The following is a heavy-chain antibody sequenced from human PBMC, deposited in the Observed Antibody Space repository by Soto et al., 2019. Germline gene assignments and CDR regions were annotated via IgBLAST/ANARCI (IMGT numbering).Heavy chain of an antibody. V-gene: IGHV4-39*01. Sequence: QLQLQESGPGLVKPSETLSLTCTVSGGSISSSSYYWGWIRQPPGKGLGWIGSIYYSGSTYYNPSLRSRVTISVDTSKNQFSRKLSSVTAADTAVYYCASPIGDNGDDETLGLNFDYWGQGTLVTVSS. D-gene: IGHD4-17*01. CDR1: GGSISSSSYY. J-gene: IGHJ4*02. CDR2: IYYSGST. CDR3: ASPIGDNGDDETLGLNFDY.